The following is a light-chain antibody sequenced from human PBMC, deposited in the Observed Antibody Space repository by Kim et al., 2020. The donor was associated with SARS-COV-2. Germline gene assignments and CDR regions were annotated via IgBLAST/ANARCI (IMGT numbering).Light chain of an antibody. Sequence: GXPITISGTGTSSDVGGHNYVSWYQQHPGKAPKLMIFDVSSRPSGVSNRFSGSKSGNTASLTISGLQAEDEADYYCSSYTTTSTVVFGGGTQLTVL. CDR2: DVS. J-gene: IGLJ2*01. CDR3: SSYTTTSTVV. V-gene: IGLV2-14*03. CDR1: SSDVGGHNY.